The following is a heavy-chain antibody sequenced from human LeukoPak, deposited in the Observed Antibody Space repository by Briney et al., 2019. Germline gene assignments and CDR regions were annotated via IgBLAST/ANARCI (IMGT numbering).Heavy chain of an antibody. J-gene: IGHJ4*02. CDR1: GYTFTGYY. CDR3: ARGGHITMVRGAIIYFDY. Sequence: GASAKVSCKASGYTFTGYYMHWVRQAPGQGLEWMGWINPNSGGTNYAQKFQGRVTMTRDTSISTAYMELSRLRSDDTAVYYCARGGHITMVRGAIIYFDYWGQGTLVTVSS. D-gene: IGHD3-10*01. V-gene: IGHV1-2*02. CDR2: INPNSGGT.